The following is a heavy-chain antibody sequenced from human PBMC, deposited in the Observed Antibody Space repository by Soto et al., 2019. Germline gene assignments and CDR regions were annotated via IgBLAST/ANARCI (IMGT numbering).Heavy chain of an antibody. D-gene: IGHD3-22*01. CDR2: MNPNSGNT. J-gene: IGHJ4*02. CDR3: ARAYYDSSGYYFDY. CDR1: GYTFTSYD. Sequence: QVQLVQSGAEVKKPGASVKVSCKASGYTFTSYDINWVRQATGQGLEWMGWMNPNSGNTGYAQKFQGRVTMTRNTSISTAYMELSSLRSEDTVVYYCARAYYDSSGYYFDYWGQGTLVTVSS. V-gene: IGHV1-8*01.